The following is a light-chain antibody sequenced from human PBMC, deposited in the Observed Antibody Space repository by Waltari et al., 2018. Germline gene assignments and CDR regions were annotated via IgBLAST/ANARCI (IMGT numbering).Light chain of an antibody. J-gene: IGLJ2*01. CDR3: SSYTSTSTVL. CDR1: SSDVGGYNY. CDR2: DVK. V-gene: IGLV2-14*03. Sequence: QSDLSQPASMSGSPGQSITISCTGTSSDVGGYNYVSWYQEYPGKAPKLIIYDVKNRPSGVSNRFPASKSGNTASLTISGLQAEDEADYYCSSYTSTSTVLFGGGTKVTVL.